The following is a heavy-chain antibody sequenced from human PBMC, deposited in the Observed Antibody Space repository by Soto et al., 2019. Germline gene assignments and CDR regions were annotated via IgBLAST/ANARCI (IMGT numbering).Heavy chain of an antibody. CDR1: GGTFSSYA. D-gene: IGHD1-1*01. V-gene: IGHV1-69*01. CDR2: IVPIFGVA. Sequence: QVQLVQSGAEVKKPGSSVKVSCKESGGTFSSYAIAWVRQAPGQGLEWMGGIVPIFGVANYAHKFQGRVAITADEATNTAYMELSSLRSDDTAVYYCAKAAQTRYNWNDLSNWFDPWGPGPLVTVSS. CDR3: AKAAQTRYNWNDLSNWFDP. J-gene: IGHJ5*02.